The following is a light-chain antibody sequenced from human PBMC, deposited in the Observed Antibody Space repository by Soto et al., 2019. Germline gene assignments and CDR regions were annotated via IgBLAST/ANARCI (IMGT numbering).Light chain of an antibody. CDR1: SCNIGENT. CDR2: RTD. J-gene: IGLJ1*01. CDR3: AAWDDSLNGHV. Sequence: QSVLTQPPSVSGTPGQRVTVSCSGGSCNIGENTVTWYQQLPGTAPKLLIYRTDKRPSGVPDRLSGSKSGTSASLAISGLQSEDEADYYCAAWDDSLNGHVFGTGTKLTVL. V-gene: IGLV1-44*01.